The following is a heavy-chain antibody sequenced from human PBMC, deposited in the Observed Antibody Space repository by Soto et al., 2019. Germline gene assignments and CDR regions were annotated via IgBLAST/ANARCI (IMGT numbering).Heavy chain of an antibody. CDR3: VKASDSGYDVPFDY. V-gene: IGHV3-23*01. Sequence: GGSLRLSCSASGFTFSNYAMSWVRQAPGKGLEWVSALSAGGDNTHYADSVRGRFTISRDNSKNTLYLQMNSLRAEDTAVYYCVKASDSGYDVPFDYWGRGALVTV. J-gene: IGHJ4*02. CDR2: LSAGGDNT. CDR1: GFTFSNYA. D-gene: IGHD5-12*01.